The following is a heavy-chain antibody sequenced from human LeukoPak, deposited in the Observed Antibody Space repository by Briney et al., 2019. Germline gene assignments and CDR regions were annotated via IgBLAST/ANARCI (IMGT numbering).Heavy chain of an antibody. V-gene: IGHV4-38-2*02. Sequence: SETLSLTCTVSGYSISSGYYWGGIRQPPWKGLEWIGSIYHSGSTYYNPSLKSRVTISVDTSKNQFSLKLSSVTAADTAVYYCARALPGGEDIVVVVAATPIFQHWGQGTLVTVSS. D-gene: IGHD2-15*01. J-gene: IGHJ1*01. CDR3: ARALPGGEDIVVVVAATPIFQH. CDR1: GYSISSGYY. CDR2: IYHSGST.